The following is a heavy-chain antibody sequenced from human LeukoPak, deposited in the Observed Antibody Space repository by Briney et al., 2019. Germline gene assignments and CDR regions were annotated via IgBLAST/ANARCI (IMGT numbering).Heavy chain of an antibody. CDR2: FDPEDGET. CDR1: GYTLTELS. D-gene: IGHD3-3*01. CDR3: ARDRYDFWSGYPDYYYYMDV. V-gene: IGHV1-24*01. J-gene: IGHJ6*03. Sequence: ASVKVSCKVSGYTLTELSMHWVRQAPGKGLEWMGGFDPEDGETIYAQKFQGRVTMTEDTSTDTAYMELNSLRAEDTAVYYCARDRYDFWSGYPDYYYYMDVWGKGTTVTVSS.